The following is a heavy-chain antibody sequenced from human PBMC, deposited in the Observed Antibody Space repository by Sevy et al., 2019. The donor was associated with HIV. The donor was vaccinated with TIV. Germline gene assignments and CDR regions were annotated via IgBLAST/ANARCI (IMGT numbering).Heavy chain of an antibody. CDR3: TLTETSLYYYGSSASDAFDI. CDR2: IKSKTDGGTP. D-gene: IGHD3-22*01. J-gene: IGHJ3*02. Sequence: GGSLRLSCAASGFTFSNAWMSWVRQAPGKGLEWVGRIKSKTDGGTPDYASPVKGRFTISRDESKNTLYMQMNSMQTEDTAVYYCTLTETSLYYYGSSASDAFDIWGQGTMVTVSS. CDR1: GFTFSNAW. V-gene: IGHV3-15*01.